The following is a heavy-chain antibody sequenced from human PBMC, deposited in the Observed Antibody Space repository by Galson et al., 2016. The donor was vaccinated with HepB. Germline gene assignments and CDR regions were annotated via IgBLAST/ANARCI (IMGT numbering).Heavy chain of an antibody. CDR3: TRRRTSDGKGDTVDN. Sequence: SLRLSCAASGVTFGDYAMSWFRQTPGKGLEWVGLIRSKAYSGATEYAASVKGRFSISRDDSKSIAYLQLNSLKTEDTAVYYCTRRRTSDGKGDTVDNWGQGTLVTVSS. CDR1: GVTFGDYA. V-gene: IGHV3-49*03. D-gene: IGHD1-26*01. J-gene: IGHJ4*02. CDR2: IRSKAYSGAT.